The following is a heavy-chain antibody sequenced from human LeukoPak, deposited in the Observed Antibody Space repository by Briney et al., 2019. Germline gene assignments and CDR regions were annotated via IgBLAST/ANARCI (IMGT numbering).Heavy chain of an antibody. CDR2: INPNSGGT. Sequence: ASVKVSCTASGYTFTGYYMHWVRQAPGQGLEWMGRINPNSGGTNYAQKFQGRVTMTRDTSISTAYMELSRLKSDDTAVYYCARDMGFLRSNSEFDYWGQGTLVTVSS. J-gene: IGHJ4*02. V-gene: IGHV1-2*06. D-gene: IGHD4-11*01. CDR1: GYTFTGYY. CDR3: ARDMGFLRSNSEFDY.